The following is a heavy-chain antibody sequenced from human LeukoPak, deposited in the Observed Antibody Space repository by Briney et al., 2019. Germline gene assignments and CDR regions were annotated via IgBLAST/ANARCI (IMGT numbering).Heavy chain of an antibody. J-gene: IGHJ3*02. CDR1: GFTFSNYA. V-gene: IGHV3-23*01. D-gene: IGHD6-13*01. CDR2: ISGGGATS. CDR3: AKDGSSGIAATADAFDI. Sequence: GRSLRLSCAASGFTFSNYAMHWVRQAPGKGLEWVSAISGGGATSYYADSVEGRFTISRDNSKNTLYLQMNSLRAEDTAIYYCAKDGSSGIAATADAFDIWGQGTMVTVSS.